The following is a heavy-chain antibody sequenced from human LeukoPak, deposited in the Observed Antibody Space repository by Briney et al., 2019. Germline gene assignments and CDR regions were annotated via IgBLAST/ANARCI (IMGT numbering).Heavy chain of an antibody. V-gene: IGHV3-7*01. J-gene: IGHJ4*02. CDR1: GFTFSNYW. D-gene: IGHD6-19*01. CDR3: AREGSGWHIDY. Sequence: PGGSLRLSCAASGFTFSNYWMSWVRQAPGKGLEWVANIKQDGSEKYYVDSVKGRFTISRDNAKNSLYLQMNSLRAEDTAVYYCAREGSGWHIDYRGQGTLVTVSS. CDR2: IKQDGSEK.